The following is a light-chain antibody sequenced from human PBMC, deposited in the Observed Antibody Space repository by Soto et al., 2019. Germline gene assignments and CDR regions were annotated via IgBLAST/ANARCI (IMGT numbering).Light chain of an antibody. V-gene: IGLV2-23*01. CDR2: EGS. J-gene: IGLJ1*01. CDR3: CSYAGSHYV. CDR1: SSDVGSYNL. Sequence: QSALAQPASVSGSPGQSITISCTGTSSDVGSYNLVSWYQQHPGKAPKLMIYEGSKRPSGVSNRFSGSKSGNTASLTISGLQAEDEADYYCCSYAGSHYVFGTGTKVTV.